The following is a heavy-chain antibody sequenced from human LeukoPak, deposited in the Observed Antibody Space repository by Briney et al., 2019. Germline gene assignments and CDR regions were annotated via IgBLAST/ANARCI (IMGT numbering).Heavy chain of an antibody. J-gene: IGHJ2*01. D-gene: IGHD3-10*01. CDR1: GGSISSGTYY. CDR3: ATCITMVRGVIQYWYFDL. V-gene: IGHV4-61*02. CDR2: IYTSGST. Sequence: PSETLSITCTVSGGSISSGTYYWSWIRQPAAKGLEWIGRIYTSGSTNYNPSLKSRVTISVDTSKNQFSLKLSSVTAADTAVYCCATCITMVRGVIQYWYFDLWGRGTLVTVSS.